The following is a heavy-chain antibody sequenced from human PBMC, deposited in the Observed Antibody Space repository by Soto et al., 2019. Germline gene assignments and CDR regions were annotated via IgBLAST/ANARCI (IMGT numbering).Heavy chain of an antibody. CDR1: GYTFTSSD. V-gene: IGHV1-8*01. Sequence: QVQLVQSGAEVKKPGASVKVSFKASGYTFTSSDINWVRQATGQGLEWMGWLNPNRGNTVHAEKFQGRVTMTRNNSMSTAYMELSSLRSEEAAVYYGARDKVVGATGNWGQGTLVTVSS. CDR2: LNPNRGNT. D-gene: IGHD1-1*01. CDR3: ARDKVVGATGN. J-gene: IGHJ4*02.